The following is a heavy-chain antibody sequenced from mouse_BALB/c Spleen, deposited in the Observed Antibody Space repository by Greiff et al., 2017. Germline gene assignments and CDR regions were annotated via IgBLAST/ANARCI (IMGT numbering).Heavy chain of an antibody. J-gene: IGHJ2*01. V-gene: IGHV14-3*02. D-gene: IGHD1-2*01. Sequence: VQLQQSGAELVKPGASVKLSCTASGFNIKDTYMHWVKQRPEQGLEWIGRIDPANGNNKYDPKFQGKATITADTYSNTAYLQLSSLTSEDTAVYYCARGTTATAYLDYWGQGTTLTVSS. CDR1: GFNIKDTY. CDR3: ARGTTATAYLDY. CDR2: IDPANGNN.